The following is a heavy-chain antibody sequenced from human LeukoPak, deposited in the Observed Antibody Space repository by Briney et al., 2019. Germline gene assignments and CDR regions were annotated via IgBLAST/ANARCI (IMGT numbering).Heavy chain of an antibody. CDR3: ARDSQWDCSSTSCYSPGAV. D-gene: IGHD2-2*01. J-gene: IGHJ6*02. CDR2: INPNSGGT. CDR1: GYTFTGYY. Sequence: ASVTVSCKASGYTFTGYYMHWVRQALGQGLEWMGWINPNSGGTNYAQKFQGRVTMTRDTSISTAYMELRSLRSDDTAVYYCARDSQWDCSSTSCYSPGAVCGQGTTVTVSS. V-gene: IGHV1-2*02.